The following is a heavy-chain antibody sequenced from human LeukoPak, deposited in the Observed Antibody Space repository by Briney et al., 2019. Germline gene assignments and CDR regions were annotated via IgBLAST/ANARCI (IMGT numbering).Heavy chain of an antibody. Sequence: RGESLKISCKGSGYSFTSYWIGWVRQMPGKGLEWMGIIYPGDSDTRYSPSFQGQVTISADKSISTAYLQWSSLKASDTAMYYCARSDILTGRRQVLAFDIWGQGTMVTVSS. J-gene: IGHJ3*02. CDR3: ARSDILTGRRQVLAFDI. V-gene: IGHV5-51*01. CDR1: GYSFTSYW. D-gene: IGHD3-9*01. CDR2: IYPGDSDT.